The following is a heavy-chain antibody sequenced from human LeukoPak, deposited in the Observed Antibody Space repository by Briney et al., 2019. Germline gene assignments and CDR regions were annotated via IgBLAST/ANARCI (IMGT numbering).Heavy chain of an antibody. CDR3: ATGYSGYRRSYYYGMDV. J-gene: IGHJ6*02. D-gene: IGHD5-12*01. Sequence: GGSLRLSCAASGFTFSSYGMHWVRQAPGKGLEWVAVISYDGSNKYYADSVKGRFTISRHNSKNTLYIQMNSLGADDTAVYYCATGYSGYRRSYYYGMDVWGQGTTVTVSS. CDR2: ISYDGSNK. V-gene: IGHV3-30*03. CDR1: GFTFSSYG.